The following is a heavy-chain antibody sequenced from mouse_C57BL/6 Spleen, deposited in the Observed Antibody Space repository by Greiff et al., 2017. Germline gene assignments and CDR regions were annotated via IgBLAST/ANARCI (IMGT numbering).Heavy chain of an antibody. V-gene: IGHV8-8*01. CDR2: IWWDDDK. CDR3: ARIEGDGYYYWYFDV. Sequence: QVTLKECGPGILQPSQTLRLTCSFSGFSLSTFGMGVGWIRPPSGKGLEWLAHIWWDDDKYYNPALKSRLTISKDTSKNQVFLKIANVDTADTATYYCARIEGDGYYYWYFDVWGTGTTVTVSS. J-gene: IGHJ1*03. D-gene: IGHD2-3*01. CDR1: GFSLSTFGMG.